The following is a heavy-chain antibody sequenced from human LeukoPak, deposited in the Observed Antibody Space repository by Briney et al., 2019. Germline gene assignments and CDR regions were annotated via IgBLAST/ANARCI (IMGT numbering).Heavy chain of an antibody. CDR1: GGSISSGSYY. J-gene: IGHJ5*02. D-gene: IGHD5-12*01. Sequence: SETLSLTCTVSGGSISSGSYYWSWIRQPAGKGLEWIGRIYTSGSTNYNPSLKSRVTISVDTSKNQFSLKLSSVTAADTAVYYCVRVGGYDYWFDPWGQGTLVTVSS. V-gene: IGHV4-61*02. CDR3: VRVGGYDYWFDP. CDR2: IYTSGST.